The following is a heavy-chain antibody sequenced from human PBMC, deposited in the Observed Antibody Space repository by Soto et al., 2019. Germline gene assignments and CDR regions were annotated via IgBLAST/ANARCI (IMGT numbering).Heavy chain of an antibody. Sequence: PGGSLRLSCAASGFTFSRHWMHWVRQAPGKGLVWVSRINSDGSSINYADSVKGRFTISRDNAKNTLYLQMNSLRAEDTAVYYCARVGDGYDVFDIWGQGTTVTVSS. CDR2: INSDGSSI. D-gene: IGHD3-16*01. V-gene: IGHV3-74*01. CDR1: GFTFSRHW. J-gene: IGHJ3*02. CDR3: ARVGDGYDVFDI.